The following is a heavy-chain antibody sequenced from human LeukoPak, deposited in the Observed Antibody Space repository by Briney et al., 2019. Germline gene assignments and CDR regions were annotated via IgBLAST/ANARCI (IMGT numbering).Heavy chain of an antibody. CDR3: ATDKRYAFDY. D-gene: IGHD3-9*01. CDR2: IRTTAEGANYA. J-gene: IGHJ4*02. CDR1: GFTFTDYP. V-gene: IGHV3-48*02. Sequence: GGALRLSCATSGFTFTDYPMNWVRQAPGKGLDWVSNIRTTAEGANYAYYADSVKGRVTISRDDAKNTLYLHMNSLRDDDTAVYYCATDKRYAFDYWGQGILVTVSS.